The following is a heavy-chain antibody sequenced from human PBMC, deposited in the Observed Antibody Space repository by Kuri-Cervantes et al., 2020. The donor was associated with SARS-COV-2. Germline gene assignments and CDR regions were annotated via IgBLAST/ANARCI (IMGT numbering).Heavy chain of an antibody. CDR1: GFTFSSYW. J-gene: IGHJ3*01. D-gene: IGHD4-17*01. CDR2: IKQDGSEK. Sequence: GESLKISCAASGFTFSSYWMSWVRQAPGKGLEWVANIKQDGSEKYYVDSVKGRFTISRDNFKNTLYLQMNNLRAEDTAVYYCAKDPNGDYVGAFDFWGQGTLVTVSS. V-gene: IGHV3-7*05. CDR3: AKDPNGDYVGAFDF.